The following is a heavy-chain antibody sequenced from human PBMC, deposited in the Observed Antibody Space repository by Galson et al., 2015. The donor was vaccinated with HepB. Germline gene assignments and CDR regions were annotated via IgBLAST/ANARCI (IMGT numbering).Heavy chain of an antibody. D-gene: IGHD1-26*01. J-gene: IGHJ4*02. V-gene: IGHV3-23*01. Sequence: SLRLSCAASGFMFSGYAMSWVRQAPGKGLEWVSAISGSGYTYYADFVKGRFTISRDSSKNTLYLQMNSLRAEDTAVYSCAKEVGAGIRGRCDYWGQGTLVTVSS. CDR2: ISGSGYT. CDR1: GFMFSGYA. CDR3: AKEVGAGIRGRCDY.